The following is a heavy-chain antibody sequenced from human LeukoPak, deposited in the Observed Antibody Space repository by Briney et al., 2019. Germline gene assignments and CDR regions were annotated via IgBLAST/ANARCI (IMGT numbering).Heavy chain of an antibody. CDR1: GGSFSGYY. CDR3: ARSPKVLRYFDWLLPFDY. J-gene: IGHJ4*02. CDR2: INHSGST. V-gene: IGHV4-34*01. Sequence: KTSETLSLTCAVYGGSFSGYYWSWIRQPPGKGLEWIGEINHSGSTNYNPSLKSRVTIPVDTSKNQFSLKLSSVTAADTAVYYCARSPKVLRYFDWLLPFDYWGQGTLVTVSS. D-gene: IGHD3-9*01.